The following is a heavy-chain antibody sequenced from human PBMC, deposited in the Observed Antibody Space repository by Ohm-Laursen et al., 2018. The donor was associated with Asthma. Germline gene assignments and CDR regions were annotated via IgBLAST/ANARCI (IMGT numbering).Heavy chain of an antibody. Sequence: SLRLSCAASGFTFRSYAMHWVRQAPGKGLEWVAVIWYDGSNKYYADSVKGRFTISRDNSKNTLYLQMNSLRAEDTAVYYCARDSPLYAKDYWGQGTLVTVSS. J-gene: IGHJ4*02. CDR2: IWYDGSNK. CDR1: GFTFRSYA. CDR3: ARDSPLYAKDY. V-gene: IGHV3-33*08. D-gene: IGHD5/OR15-5a*01.